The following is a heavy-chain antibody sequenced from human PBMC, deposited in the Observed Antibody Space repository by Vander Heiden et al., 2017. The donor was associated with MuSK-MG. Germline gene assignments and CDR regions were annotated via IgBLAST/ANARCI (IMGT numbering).Heavy chain of an antibody. Sequence: EVQLVDSGGGLVQPGRSLRLSCTASGFTFGDYAMSWVRQAPGKGLEWVGFNRGKAYGGATEYAASVKGRFTISRDDSKSIAYLQMNSLKTEDTDLYYCTRGRRPSTVTSYYFDYWGQGTLVTVSS. V-gene: IGHV3-49*04. CDR3: TRGRRPSTVTSYYFDY. D-gene: IGHD4-17*01. CDR2: NRGKAYGGAT. CDR1: GFTFGDYA. J-gene: IGHJ4*02.